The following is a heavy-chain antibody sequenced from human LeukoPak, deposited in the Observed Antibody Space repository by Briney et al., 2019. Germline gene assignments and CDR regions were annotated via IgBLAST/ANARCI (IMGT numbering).Heavy chain of an antibody. J-gene: IGHJ6*03. CDR2: IKQDGSEK. D-gene: IGHD2-2*01. V-gene: IGHV3-7*01. CDR3: ATEVLGYCSSISCIYYYYYYMDV. Sequence: GGSLRLSCAASEFTFSSFWMSWVRQAPGKGLEWVANIKQDGSEKYYVDSVKGRFTISRDNARNSLYLQMNSLRAEDTAVYYCATEVLGYCSSISCIYYYYYYMDVWGKGTTVTVSS. CDR1: EFTFSSFW.